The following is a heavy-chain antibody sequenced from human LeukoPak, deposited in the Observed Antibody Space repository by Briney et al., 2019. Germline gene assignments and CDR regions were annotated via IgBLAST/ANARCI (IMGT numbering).Heavy chain of an antibody. CDR3: AREIVGATID. D-gene: IGHD1-26*01. CDR1: GFTVSSNY. Sequence: PGGSLRLSCAASGFTVSSNYMSWVRQAPGKGLEWVSVIYSGSSTYYADSVKGRFTISRDNSKNTLYLQMNSLRAEDTAVYYCAREIVGATIDWGQGTLVTVSS. J-gene: IGHJ4*02. CDR2: IYSGSST. V-gene: IGHV3-53*01.